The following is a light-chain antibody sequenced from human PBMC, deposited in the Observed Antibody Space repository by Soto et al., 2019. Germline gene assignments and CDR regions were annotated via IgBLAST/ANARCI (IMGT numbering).Light chain of an antibody. CDR2: AAS. CDR3: QDYNSAPLT. V-gene: IGKV1-27*01. J-gene: IGKJ4*01. CDR1: QGIYTY. Sequence: DIQMTQSPSSLSASVGARVTITCRASQGIYTYLAWYQQKPGEVPKLLIYAASTLQSGVPSRFSGSGSGTDFTLTINSLQPEDVATYYCQDYNSAPLTFGGGTKVEIK.